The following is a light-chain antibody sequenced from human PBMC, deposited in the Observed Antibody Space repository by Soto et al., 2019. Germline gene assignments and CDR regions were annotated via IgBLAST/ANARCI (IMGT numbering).Light chain of an antibody. CDR3: QNWGTGVVV. V-gene: IGLV4-69*01. CDR1: SRHSNYA. Sequence: QSVLTQSPPASASLGASVKLTCTLASRHSNYAIAWHQQQPEKGPRFLLKLNSDGSHSKGDGIPDRFSGSSSGAARYLTISSLQSEDAGDYYCQNWGTGVVVFGGGTKLTVL. CDR2: LNSDGSH. J-gene: IGLJ2*01.